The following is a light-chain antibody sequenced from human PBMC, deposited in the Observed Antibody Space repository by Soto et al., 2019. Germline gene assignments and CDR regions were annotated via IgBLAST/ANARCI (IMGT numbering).Light chain of an antibody. CDR2: DAS. CDR3: QHYNSYSEA. CDR1: QSISSW. Sequence: GDRVTITCRASQSISSWLAWYQQKPGKAPKLLIYDASSLESGVPSRFSGSGSGTEGTLTISSLKTDDGATYYCQHYNSYSEAFGQGTKVDIK. J-gene: IGKJ1*01. V-gene: IGKV1-5*01.